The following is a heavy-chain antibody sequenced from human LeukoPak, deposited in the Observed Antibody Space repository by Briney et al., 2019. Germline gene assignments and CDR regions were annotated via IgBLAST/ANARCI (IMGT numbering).Heavy chain of an antibody. Sequence: SETLSLTCTVSGGSISSYYWSWIRQPPGKGLEWIGYIYYSGSTNYNPSPKSRVTISVDTSKNQFSLKLSSVTAADTAVYYCARVSPVEAFDIWGQGTMVTVSS. CDR2: IYYSGST. V-gene: IGHV4-59*01. J-gene: IGHJ3*02. CDR3: ARVSPVEAFDI. CDR1: GGSISSYY. D-gene: IGHD5-24*01.